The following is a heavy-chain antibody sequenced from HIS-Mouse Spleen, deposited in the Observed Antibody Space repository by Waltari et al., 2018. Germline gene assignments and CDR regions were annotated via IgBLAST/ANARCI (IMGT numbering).Heavy chain of an antibody. CDR1: GGSISSRSDD. CDR3: AREIPYSSSWYDWYFDL. CDR2: IYYSGST. D-gene: IGHD6-13*01. V-gene: IGHV4-39*07. J-gene: IGHJ2*01. Sequence: QLQLQESGPGLVKPSETLSLTCTVSGGSISSRSDDWGWIRQPPGKGLEWIGSIYYSGSTYYNPSLKSRVTISVDTSKNQFSLKLSSVTAADTAVYYCAREIPYSSSWYDWYFDLWGRGTLVTVSS.